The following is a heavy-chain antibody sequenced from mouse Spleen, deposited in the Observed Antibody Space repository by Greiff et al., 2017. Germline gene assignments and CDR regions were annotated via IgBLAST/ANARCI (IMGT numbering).Heavy chain of an antibody. Sequence: EVQGVESGGGLVKPGGSLKLSCAASGFTFSSYAMSWVRQTPEKRLEWVATISDGGSYTYYPDNVKGRFTISRDNAKNNLYLQMSHLKSEDTAMYYCASINWDVGYWGQGTTLTVSS. CDR2: ISDGGSYT. CDR1: GFTFSSYA. J-gene: IGHJ2*01. V-gene: IGHV5-4*01. CDR3: ASINWDVGY. D-gene: IGHD4-1*01.